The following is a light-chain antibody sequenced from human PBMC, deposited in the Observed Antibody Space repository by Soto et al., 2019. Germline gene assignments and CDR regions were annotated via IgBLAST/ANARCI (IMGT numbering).Light chain of an antibody. CDR3: QQYYSSPWT. CDR1: QSVLHSSNNKNY. J-gene: IGKJ1*01. V-gene: IGKV4-1*01. CDR2: WAS. Sequence: DIVMTQSPDSLAVSLGERATINCKSSQSVLHSSNNKNYLAWYQQKPGLPPKLLIYWASTRQSGVPDRFSGSESGTDFTLTIASLQAEDVAVYYCQQYYSSPWTFGQGTKVEIK.